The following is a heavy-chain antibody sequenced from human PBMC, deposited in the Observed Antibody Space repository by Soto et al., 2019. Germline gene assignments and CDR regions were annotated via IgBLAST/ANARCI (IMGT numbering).Heavy chain of an antibody. CDR2: ISYDGSNK. D-gene: IGHD3-22*01. CDR1: GFTFSSYA. J-gene: IGHJ3*02. V-gene: IGHV3-30-3*01. Sequence: GGSLRLSCAASGFTFSSYAMHWVRQAPGKGLEWVAVISYDGSNKYYADSVKGRFTISRDNSKNTLYLQMNSLRAEDTAVYYRARGWGGYYYDSSGYHLGAFDIWGQGTMVTVSS. CDR3: ARGWGGYYYDSSGYHLGAFDI.